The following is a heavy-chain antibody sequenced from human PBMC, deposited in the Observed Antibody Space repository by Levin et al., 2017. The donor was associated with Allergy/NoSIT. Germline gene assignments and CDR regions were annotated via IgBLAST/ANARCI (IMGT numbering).Heavy chain of an antibody. Sequence: GGSLRLSCAASGFTFGDYAMHWVRQAPGKGLEWVSGINWNRDKIGYADSVRARFTISSDNAKNSLYLQINSLGPEDTALYYCATGLNWGSPNTFDYWGQGTLVTVSS. J-gene: IGHJ4*02. CDR3: ATGLNWGSPNTFDY. CDR2: INWNRDKI. D-gene: IGHD7-27*01. CDR1: GFTFGDYA. V-gene: IGHV3-9*01.